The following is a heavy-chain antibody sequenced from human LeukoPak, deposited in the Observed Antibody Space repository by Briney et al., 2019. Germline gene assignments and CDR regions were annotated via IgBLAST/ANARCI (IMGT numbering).Heavy chain of an antibody. J-gene: IGHJ6*03. CDR2: IKSDGSST. Sequence: GGSLRLSCAASGFTFSGYWMHWVRQDPGKGLVWVSRIKSDGSSTSYADSVKGRFTISRDNAKNTLYLQVNSLRAEDTAVFYCGRSGFSSGWYRGYYYMDVWGKGTTVTVSS. CDR3: GRSGFSSGWYRGYYYMDV. V-gene: IGHV3-74*01. CDR1: GFTFSGYW. D-gene: IGHD6-19*01.